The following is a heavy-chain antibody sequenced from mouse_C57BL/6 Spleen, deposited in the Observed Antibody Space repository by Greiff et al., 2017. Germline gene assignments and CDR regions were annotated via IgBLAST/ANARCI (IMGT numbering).Heavy chain of an antibody. CDR3: ARGAAQATDY. D-gene: IGHD3-2*02. Sequence: LQESGASVKISCKASGYAFSSYWMHWVKQRPGKGLEWIGQIYPGDGDTNYNGKFKGKATLTADKSSSTAYMQLSSLTSEDSAVYFCARGAAQATDYWGQGTTLTVSS. J-gene: IGHJ2*01. CDR1: GYAFSSYW. CDR2: IYPGDGDT. V-gene: IGHV1-80*01.